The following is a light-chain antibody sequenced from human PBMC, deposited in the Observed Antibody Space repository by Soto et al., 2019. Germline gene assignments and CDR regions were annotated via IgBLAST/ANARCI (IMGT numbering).Light chain of an antibody. V-gene: IGKV3-15*01. CDR2: GAS. Sequence: EMVMTQSPVTLSGSPGERVTLSCRASRTISRNLAWYQQKPGQAPRLLIYGASIRATGIPDRFSGSGSATEFTLTITSLQSEDFAMYYCQPHNNWPVVTFGGGTRVEIK. CDR3: QPHNNWPVVT. J-gene: IGKJ4*01. CDR1: RTISRN.